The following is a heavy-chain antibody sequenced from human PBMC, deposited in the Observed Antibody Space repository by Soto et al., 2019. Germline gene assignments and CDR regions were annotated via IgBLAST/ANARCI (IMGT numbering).Heavy chain of an antibody. V-gene: IGHV3-48*04. Sequence: GGSLRLSCAASGFTFSSYGMHWVRQAPGKGLEWVSYISSNGSTIYYADSVKGRFTISRDNAKNSLYLQMNGLRAEDTAVYYCARGSSYYYYMDVWGKGTTVTVSS. D-gene: IGHD6-13*01. CDR3: ARGSSYYYYMDV. CDR2: ISSNGSTI. CDR1: GFTFSSYG. J-gene: IGHJ6*03.